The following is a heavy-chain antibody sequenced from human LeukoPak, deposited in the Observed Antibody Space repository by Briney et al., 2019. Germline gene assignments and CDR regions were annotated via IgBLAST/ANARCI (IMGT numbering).Heavy chain of an antibody. D-gene: IGHD3-22*01. CDR3: ARISGCYLFDY. V-gene: IGHV3-48*01. Sequence: GGSLRLSCAASGFTFSSYSMNWVRQAPGKGLEWVSYISSSSSTIYYADSVKGRFTISRDNAKNSLYLQINSLRAEDTAVYYCARISGCYLFDYWGQGTLVTVSS. CDR2: ISSSSSTI. CDR1: GFTFSSYS. J-gene: IGHJ4*02.